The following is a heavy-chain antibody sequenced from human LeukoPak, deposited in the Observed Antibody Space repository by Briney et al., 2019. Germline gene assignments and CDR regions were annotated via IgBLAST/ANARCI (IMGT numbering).Heavy chain of an antibody. D-gene: IGHD3-22*01. CDR2: ISGSGGST. CDR1: RFTFSRYA. CDR3: AKEGGYYYESSGYYFDY. J-gene: IGHJ4*02. Sequence: GGSLRLSCAASRFTFSRYAMSWVRQAPGKGLEWVSAISGSGGSTYYADSVEGRFTISRDNSENTLYLQMNSLRAEDTAVYYCAKEGGYYYESSGYYFDYWGQGTLVTVSS. V-gene: IGHV3-23*01.